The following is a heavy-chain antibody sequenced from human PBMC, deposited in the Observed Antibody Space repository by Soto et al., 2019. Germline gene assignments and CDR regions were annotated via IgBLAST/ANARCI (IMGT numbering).Heavy chain of an antibody. Sequence: QVHLQQWGAGLLKPSETLSLTCAVYGGSFSGYYWSWIRQPPGMGLEWLGEINPSGSTSYSPSLKSRVTISVDTSKNHLSLNLSSATAADTAVYYCARGRDGGAAVWGQGTLVTVSS. CDR3: ARGRDGGAAV. CDR2: INPSGST. CDR1: GGSFSGYY. J-gene: IGHJ4*02. V-gene: IGHV4-34*01. D-gene: IGHD4-17*01.